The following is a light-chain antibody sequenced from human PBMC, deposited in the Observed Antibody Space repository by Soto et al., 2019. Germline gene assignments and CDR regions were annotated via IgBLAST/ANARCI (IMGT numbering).Light chain of an antibody. CDR3: QHYNSYSEA. CDR1: QSISSW. V-gene: IGKV1-5*01. J-gene: IGKJ1*01. Sequence: DIQMTPYPSTLSASVGDRVTLTCRASQSISSWLAWYQQKPGKAPKLLIYGASSLESGVPSRFSGSGSGTEFTLTISSLQPDDFATYYCQHYNSYSEAFGQGTKVDI. CDR2: GAS.